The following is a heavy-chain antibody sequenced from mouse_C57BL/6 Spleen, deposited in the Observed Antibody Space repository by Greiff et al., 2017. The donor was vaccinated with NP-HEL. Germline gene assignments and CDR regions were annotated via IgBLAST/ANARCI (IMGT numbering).Heavy chain of an antibody. V-gene: IGHV5-17*01. D-gene: IGHD1-1*01. J-gene: IGHJ2*01. CDR1: GFTFSDYG. CDR3: ARGYYYGSSHYFDY. CDR2: ISSGSSTI. Sequence: DVKLVESGGGLVKPGGSLKLSCAASGFTFSDYGMHWVRQAPEKGLEWVAYISSGSSTIYYADTVKGRFTISRDNAKNTLFLQMTSLRSEDTAMYYCARGYYYGSSHYFDYWGQGTTLTVTS.